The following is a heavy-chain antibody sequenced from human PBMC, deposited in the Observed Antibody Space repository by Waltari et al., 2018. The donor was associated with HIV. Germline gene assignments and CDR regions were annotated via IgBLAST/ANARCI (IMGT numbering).Heavy chain of an antibody. D-gene: IGHD3-3*01. Sequence: QITLKESGPTLVKPTQTLTLTCTFSGFSLSPSGVGVGWFRQPPGEALECLALIYWNDDKRYSPSLKSRLTITKDTSKNQVVLTMTNMDPVDTATYYCAHTRYEIWSGLCYGMDVWGQGTTVTVSS. CDR1: GFSLSPSGVG. CDR2: IYWNDDK. J-gene: IGHJ6*02. CDR3: AHTRYEIWSGLCYGMDV. V-gene: IGHV2-5*01.